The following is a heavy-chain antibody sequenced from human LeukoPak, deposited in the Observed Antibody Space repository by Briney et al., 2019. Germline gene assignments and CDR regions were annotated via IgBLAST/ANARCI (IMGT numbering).Heavy chain of an antibody. D-gene: IGHD3-22*01. J-gene: IGHJ6*02. CDR1: GGSISSYY. CDR2: IYTSGST. V-gene: IGHV4-4*07. CDR3: ARFPYYYDSSGSNPAYYYYYGMDV. Sequence: SSETLSLTCTVSGGSISSYYWSWIRQPAGKGLEWIGRIYTSGSTNYNPSLKSRVTMSVDTSKNQFSLKLSSVTAADTAVYYCARFPYYYDSSGSNPAYYYYYGMDVWGQGTTVTVSS.